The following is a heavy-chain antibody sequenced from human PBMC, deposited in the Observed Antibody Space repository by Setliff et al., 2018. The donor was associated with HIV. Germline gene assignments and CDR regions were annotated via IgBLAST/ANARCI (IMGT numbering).Heavy chain of an antibody. Sequence: SETLSLTCSVSGDSISRGSYFWGWIRQPPGKGLEWIGNIYYTGFAYYNPSLKSRVTISLDTSKTHFFLNLTSVTDADTAVYFCTREGRGDPAMATTRIDYWGQGKLVTVSS. V-gene: IGHV4-39*02. D-gene: IGHD1-1*01. CDR2: IYYTGFA. CDR3: TREGRGDPAMATTRIDY. J-gene: IGHJ4*02. CDR1: GDSISRGSYF.